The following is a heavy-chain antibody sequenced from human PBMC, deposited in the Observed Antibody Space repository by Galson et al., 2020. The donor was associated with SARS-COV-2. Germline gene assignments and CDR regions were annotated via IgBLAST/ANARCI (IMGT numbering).Heavy chain of an antibody. CDR3: AAIVAATTQAY. J-gene: IGHJ4*02. Sequence: SVKVSCKISGLSFSNSAVQWVRQTRGQRLEWIGWIVGGGGNTKYAQRFQDRVTITRDMSTSTAYMELRSLRSDDTAVYYCAAIVAATTQAYWGQGTLVTVSS. D-gene: IGHD1-26*01. CDR2: IVGGGGNT. CDR1: GLSFSNSA. V-gene: IGHV1-58*01.